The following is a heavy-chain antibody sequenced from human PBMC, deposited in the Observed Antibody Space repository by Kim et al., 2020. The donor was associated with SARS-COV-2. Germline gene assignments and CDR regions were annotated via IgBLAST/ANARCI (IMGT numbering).Heavy chain of an antibody. CDR3: ARVAVGYCSSTSCYTGGIYYYYYYMDV. CDR2: INPNSGGT. J-gene: IGHJ6*03. Sequence: ASVKVSCKASGYTFTGYYMHWVRQAPGQGLEWMGWINPNSGGTNYAQKFQGRVTMTRNTSISTAYMELSRLRSDDTAVYYCARVAVGYCSSTSCYTGGIYYYYYYMDVWGKGTTVTVSS. D-gene: IGHD2-2*02. V-gene: IGHV1-2*02. CDR1: GYTFTGYY.